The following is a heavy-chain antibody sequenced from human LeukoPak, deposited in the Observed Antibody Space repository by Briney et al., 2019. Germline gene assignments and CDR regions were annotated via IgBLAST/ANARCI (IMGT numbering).Heavy chain of an antibody. J-gene: IGHJ4*02. CDR1: GYSFTSYW. Sequence: GESLKISCKGSGYSFTSYWIGWVRQTPGKGLEWMGIIYPGGSDTRYSPSFQGQVTISADKSISTAYLQWSSLKASDTAMYYCARTGRYSSSSYGYWGQGTLVTVSS. V-gene: IGHV5-51*01. D-gene: IGHD6-6*01. CDR3: ARTGRYSSSSYGY. CDR2: IYPGGSDT.